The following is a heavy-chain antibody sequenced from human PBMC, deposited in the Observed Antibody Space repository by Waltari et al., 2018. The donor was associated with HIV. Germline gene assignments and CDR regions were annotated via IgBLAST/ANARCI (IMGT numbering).Heavy chain of an antibody. J-gene: IGHJ4*02. CDR3: AKRPSSSNLGWYFDY. V-gene: IGHV3-23*01. CDR2: ISGSGATT. Sequence: EVQLLESGGGLVQPGGSLRLPCAASGFTFINYAITWVRQAPGKGLEWVSVISGSGATTYYAASVKGRFTISRDNSKNTLYLQISSLRAEDTAVYYCAKRPSSSNLGWYFDYWGQGTLVTVSS. D-gene: IGHD6-6*01. CDR1: GFTFINYA.